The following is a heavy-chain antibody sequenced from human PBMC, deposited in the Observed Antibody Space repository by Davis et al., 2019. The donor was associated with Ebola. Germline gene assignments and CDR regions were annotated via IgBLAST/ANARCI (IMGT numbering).Heavy chain of an antibody. CDR1: GYTFTSYD. V-gene: IGHV1-8*01. J-gene: IGHJ4*02. CDR2: MNPNSGNT. Sequence: ASVKVSCKASGYTFTSYDINWVRQATGQGLEWMGWMNPNSGNTGYAQKFQGRVTMTRNTSISTAYMELSSLRSEDTAVYYCARGRGSVGATGGDYWGQGTLVTVSS. D-gene: IGHD1-26*01. CDR3: ARGRGSVGATGGDY.